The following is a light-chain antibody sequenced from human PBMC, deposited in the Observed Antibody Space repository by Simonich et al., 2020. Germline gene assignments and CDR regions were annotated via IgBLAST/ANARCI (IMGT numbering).Light chain of an antibody. CDR2: EDN. V-gene: IGLV6-57*03. J-gene: IGLJ3*02. CDR1: SGSIASNY. Sequence: NFMLTQPHSVSESPGKTVTISCTRSSGSIASNYVQWYQQRPGSAPTTVIYEDNHRPSGVPVRFSASLDSSSNSASLTISGLKTEDEADYYCQSYDSSNWVFGGGTKLTVL. CDR3: QSYDSSNWV.